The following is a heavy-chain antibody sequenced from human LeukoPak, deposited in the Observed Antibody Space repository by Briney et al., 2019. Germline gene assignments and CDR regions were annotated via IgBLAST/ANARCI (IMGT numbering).Heavy chain of an antibody. Sequence: GGSLRLSCAASGFTFSDYYMSWIRQAPGKGLEWVSYISSSGSTIYYADSVKGRFTISRDNAKNSLYLQMNSLRAEDTAVYYCAKARGRDGYKDELDYWGQGTLVTVSS. J-gene: IGHJ4*02. CDR2: ISSSGSTI. V-gene: IGHV3-11*01. CDR1: GFTFSDYY. CDR3: AKARGRDGYKDELDY. D-gene: IGHD5-24*01.